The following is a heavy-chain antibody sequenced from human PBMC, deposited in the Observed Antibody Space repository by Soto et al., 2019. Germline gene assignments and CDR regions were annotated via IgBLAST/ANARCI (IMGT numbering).Heavy chain of an antibody. J-gene: IGHJ4*02. CDR3: ARRELQGPTDF. Sequence: PSETLSLTCAVSGYSISRSNWWGWIRQPPGKGLEWIGYIYYSGTTYYNPSLKSRVTMSVDTSKNQFSLKLTSVTAVDTAVYYCARRELQGPTDFRGPGTLVTVSS. CDR1: GYSISRSNW. D-gene: IGHD1-26*01. CDR2: IYYSGTT. V-gene: IGHV4-28*01.